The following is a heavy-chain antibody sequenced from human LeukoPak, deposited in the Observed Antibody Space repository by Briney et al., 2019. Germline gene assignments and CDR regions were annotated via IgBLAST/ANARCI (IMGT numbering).Heavy chain of an antibody. Sequence: SVKVSCKDSGGTFSSYAISWVRQAPGQGLEWMGGIIPIFGTAIYAQKFQGRVTITADESTSTAYMELSSLRSEDTAVYYCARVLCSGGSCYYYYYMDVWGKGTTVTVSS. V-gene: IGHV1-69*01. CDR3: ARVLCSGGSCYYYYYMDV. CDR1: GGTFSSYA. CDR2: IIPIFGTA. J-gene: IGHJ6*03. D-gene: IGHD2-15*01.